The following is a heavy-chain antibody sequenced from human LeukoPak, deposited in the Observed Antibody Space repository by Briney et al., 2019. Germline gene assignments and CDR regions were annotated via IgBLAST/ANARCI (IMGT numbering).Heavy chain of an antibody. CDR1: GYTFTSYA. D-gene: IGHD3-22*01. CDR3: ARVLRDSSGPSGFDAFDI. J-gene: IGHJ3*02. CDR2: INAGNGNT. V-gene: IGHV1-3*01. Sequence: ASVKVSCKASGYTFTSYAMHWVRQAPGQRLEWMGWINAGNGNTKYSQKFQGRVTITRDTSASTAYMELSSLRSEDTAVYYCARVLRDSSGPSGFDAFDIWGQGTMVTVSS.